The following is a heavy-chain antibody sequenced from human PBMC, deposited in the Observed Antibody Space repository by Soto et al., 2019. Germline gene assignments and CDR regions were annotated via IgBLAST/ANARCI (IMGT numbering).Heavy chain of an antibody. CDR3: ARAPDYDSSGYYYLDY. CDR2: IYHSGST. V-gene: IGHV4-39*07. Sequence: SETLSLTCTVSGVSISDTSYYWGWIRQPPGKRLEWIGSIYHSGSTNYNPSLKSRVTISVDKSKNQFSLKLSSVTAADTAVYYCARAPDYDSSGYYYLDYWGQGTLVTVSS. D-gene: IGHD3-22*01. CDR1: GVSISDTSYY. J-gene: IGHJ4*02.